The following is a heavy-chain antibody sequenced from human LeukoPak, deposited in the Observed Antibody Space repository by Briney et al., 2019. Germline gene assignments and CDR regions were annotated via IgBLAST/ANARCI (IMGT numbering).Heavy chain of an antibody. CDR3: ARRITMVRGVISLGWFDP. V-gene: IGHV4-31*03. CDR2: IDYSGST. CDR1: GGSISSGGYY. J-gene: IGHJ5*02. D-gene: IGHD3-10*01. Sequence: SQTLSLTCTVSGGSISSGGYYWSWIRQHPGKGLEWIGYIDYSGSTYYNPSLKSRVTISVDTSKNQFSLKLSSVTAADTAVYYWARRITMVRGVISLGWFDPWGQGTLVTVSS.